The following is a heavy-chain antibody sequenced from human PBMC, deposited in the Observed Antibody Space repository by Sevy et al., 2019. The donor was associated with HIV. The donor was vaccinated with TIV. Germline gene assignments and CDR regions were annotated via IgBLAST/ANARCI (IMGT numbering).Heavy chain of an antibody. D-gene: IGHD3-3*01. V-gene: IGHV1-24*01. CDR2: FDPEDGKT. J-gene: IGHJ3*02. CDR3: ATVSVGFCSGYYKSAFDI. CDR1: GYTLTELS. Sequence: ASVKVSCKVSGYTLTELSMHWVRQAPGKGLEWMGGFDPEDGKTIYAQKFQGRVTMTEDTSTDTAYMELSSLGSEDTAVYYCATVSVGFCSGYYKSAFDIWGQGTMVTVSS.